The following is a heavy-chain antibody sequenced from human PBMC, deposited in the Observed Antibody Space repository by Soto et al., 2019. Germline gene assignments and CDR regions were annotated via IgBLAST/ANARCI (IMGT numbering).Heavy chain of an antibody. Sequence: QVQLVESGGGVVQPGRSLRLSCAASGFTFSTYGMHWVRQAPGKGLEWVAVISYDGNNKYYADSVKGQFTISRDNSKNTLYLQMSRLRAEDTAVYYCAKSVYNWNDGFFDYWGQGTLVTVSS. D-gene: IGHD1-1*01. CDR1: GFTFSTYG. J-gene: IGHJ4*02. CDR2: ISYDGNNK. V-gene: IGHV3-30*18. CDR3: AKSVYNWNDGFFDY.